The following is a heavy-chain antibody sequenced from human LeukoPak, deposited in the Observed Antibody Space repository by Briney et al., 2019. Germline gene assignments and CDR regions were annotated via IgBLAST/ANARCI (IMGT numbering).Heavy chain of an antibody. CDR3: AKATTAGYSSSWYVY. Sequence: GGSLRLSCAASGHPFSSFSMSWVRQAPGKGLEWVSAIGGSGGSTYYADSVKGRFTISRDNSKNTLYLQMNSLRAEDTAVYYCAKATTAGYSSSWYVYWGQGTLVTVSS. CDR1: GHPFSSFS. CDR2: IGGSGGST. V-gene: IGHV3-23*01. D-gene: IGHD6-13*01. J-gene: IGHJ4*02.